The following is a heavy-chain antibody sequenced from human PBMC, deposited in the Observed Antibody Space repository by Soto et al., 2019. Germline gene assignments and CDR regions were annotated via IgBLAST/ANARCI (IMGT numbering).Heavy chain of an antibody. CDR1: GGTIRRRAYY. V-gene: IGHV4-31*02. Sequence: SETLCLTWTVSGGTIRRRAYYRTWIRQNPVKGLEWIGYISNSGRTYHNPSLKSRLTISLDTSENQFSLKLTSVTAADTGMYHCAKARQYYDWEFAPRGQGTLVTVSS. J-gene: IGHJ5*02. CDR2: ISNSGRT. CDR3: AKARQYYDWEFAP. D-gene: IGHD3-22*01.